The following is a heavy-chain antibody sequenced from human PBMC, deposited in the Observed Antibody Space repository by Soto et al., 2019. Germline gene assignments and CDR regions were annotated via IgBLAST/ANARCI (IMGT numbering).Heavy chain of an antibody. V-gene: IGHV3-30*18. CDR1: GFTFSSYG. D-gene: IGHD5-12*01. CDR2: ISYDGSNK. CDR3: AKDLSGYPGY. J-gene: IGHJ4*02. Sequence: GSLRLSCAASGFTFSSYGMHWVRQAPGKGLEWVAVISYDGSNKYYADSVKGRFTISRDNSKNTLYLQMNSLRAEDTAVYYCAKDLSGYPGYWGQGTLVTVSS.